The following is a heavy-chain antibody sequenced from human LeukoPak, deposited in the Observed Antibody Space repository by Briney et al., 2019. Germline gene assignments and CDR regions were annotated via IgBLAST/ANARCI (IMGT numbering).Heavy chain of an antibody. Sequence: GGSLRLSCAASGFTFSSYAMSWVRQAPGKGLEWVSAISGSGGSTYYADSVKGRFTISRDNSKNTLYLQMNSLGAEDTAVYYCAKGYYGSGSPYDYWGQGTLVTVSS. CDR3: AKGYYGSGSPYDY. CDR2: ISGSGGST. J-gene: IGHJ4*02. V-gene: IGHV3-23*01. D-gene: IGHD3-10*01. CDR1: GFTFSSYA.